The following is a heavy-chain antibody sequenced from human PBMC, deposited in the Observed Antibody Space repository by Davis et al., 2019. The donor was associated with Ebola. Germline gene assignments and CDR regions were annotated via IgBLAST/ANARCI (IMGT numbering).Heavy chain of an antibody. CDR1: GLTFDDFA. Sequence: GESLKISCVVSGLTFDDFAMHWVRQAPGKGLEWVAVMSYDGTNKYYADSVKGRFTISRDNFKNTLYLQMNSLRVEDTAVYYCARSREYSYGPLLDYWGQGTLVTVSS. V-gene: IGHV3-30-3*01. CDR2: MSYDGTNK. CDR3: ARSREYSYGPLLDY. J-gene: IGHJ4*02. D-gene: IGHD5-18*01.